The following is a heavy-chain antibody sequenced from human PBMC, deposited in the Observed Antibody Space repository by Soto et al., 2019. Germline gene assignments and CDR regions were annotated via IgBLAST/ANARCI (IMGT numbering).Heavy chain of an antibody. J-gene: IGHJ4*02. D-gene: IGHD3-22*01. V-gene: IGHV4-34*01. CDR2: INHSGST. CDR3: AREGGYYYDSGGYYDNFDY. Sequence: SETLSLTCAVYGGSFSGYYWSWIRQPPGKGLEWIGEINHSGSTNYNPSLKSRVTISVDTSKNQFSLKLCSVTAADTAVYYCAREGGYYYDSGGYYDNFDYWGQGTLVTVSS. CDR1: GGSFSGYY.